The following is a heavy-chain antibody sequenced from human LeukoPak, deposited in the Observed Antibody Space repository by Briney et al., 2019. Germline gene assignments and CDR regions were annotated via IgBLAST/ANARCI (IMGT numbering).Heavy chain of an antibody. J-gene: IGHJ4*02. CDR3: ARDGGGTTSGLDY. D-gene: IGHD4-11*01. V-gene: IGHV4-4*07. CDR1: GGSISSYY. CDR2: IYTSGST. Sequence: SEALSLTCTVSGGSISSYYWSWVRQPAGKGREWIGRIYTSGSTNYNPSLKSRVTMSVDTSKNQFSLKLSSVTAADTAVYYCARDGGGTTSGLDYWGQGTLVTVSS.